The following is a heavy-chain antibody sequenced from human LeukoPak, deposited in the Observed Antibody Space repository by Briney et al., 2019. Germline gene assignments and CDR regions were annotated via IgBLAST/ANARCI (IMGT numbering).Heavy chain of an antibody. CDR3: ARELSYSSGWHDNEWYNWFDP. CDR1: GGSISSSNW. V-gene: IGHV4-4*02. Sequence: SGTLSLTCAVSGGSISSSNWWSWVRQPPGKGLEWIGEIYHSGSTNYNPSLKSRVTISVDKSKNQFSLKLSSVTAADTAVYYCARELSYSSGWHDNEWYNWFDPWGQGTLVTVSS. CDR2: IYHSGST. J-gene: IGHJ5*02. D-gene: IGHD6-19*01.